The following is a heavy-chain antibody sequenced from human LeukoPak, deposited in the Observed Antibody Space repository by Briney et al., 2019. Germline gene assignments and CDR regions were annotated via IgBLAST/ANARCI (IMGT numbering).Heavy chain of an antibody. Sequence: PGGSLRLSCAASGFTFSSYEMNWVRQAPGKGLEWVSSISSSSSYIYYADSVKGRFTISRDNAKNSLYLQMNSLRAEDTAVYYCARVARLHSSSWYSTDYWGQGTLVTVSS. CDR1: GFTFSSYE. V-gene: IGHV3-21*01. CDR3: ARVARLHSSSWYSTDY. J-gene: IGHJ4*02. CDR2: ISSSSSYI. D-gene: IGHD6-13*01.